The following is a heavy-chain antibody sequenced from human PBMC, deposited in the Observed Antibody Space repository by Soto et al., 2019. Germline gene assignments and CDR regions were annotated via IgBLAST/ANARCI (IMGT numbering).Heavy chain of an antibody. D-gene: IGHD5-12*01. J-gene: IGHJ4*02. CDR1: GFTFSSYA. Sequence: PGGSLRLSCAASGFTFSSYAMHWVRQAPGKGLEYVSAISSNGGSTYYANSVKGRFTISRDNSKNTLYLQMGSLRAEDMAVYYCARAPRPGYYFDYWGQGTLVTVSS. CDR3: ARAPRPGYYFDY. CDR2: ISSNGGST. V-gene: IGHV3-64*01.